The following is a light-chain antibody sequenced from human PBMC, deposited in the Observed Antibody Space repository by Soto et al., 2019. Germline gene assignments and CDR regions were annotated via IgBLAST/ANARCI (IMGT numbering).Light chain of an antibody. CDR2: GVN. CDR3: NSYTSSNTRV. V-gene: IGLV2-14*01. CDR1: SSDVGGYNY. Sequence: QSALTQSASVSGSPGQSITISCTGTSSDVGGYNYVSWYQQHPGKAPKLMIYGVNNRPSGVSNRFTGSKSGNTASLTISGLQAEDEADYYCNSYTSSNTRVFGTGTKLTVL. J-gene: IGLJ1*01.